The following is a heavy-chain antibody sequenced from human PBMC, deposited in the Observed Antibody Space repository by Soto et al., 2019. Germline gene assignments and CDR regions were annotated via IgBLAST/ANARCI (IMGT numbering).Heavy chain of an antibody. CDR1: GFTFSSYA. D-gene: IGHD5-12*01. CDR3: ARDCVDGYNFGYYGMDV. CDR2: ISYDGSNK. J-gene: IGHJ6*02. Sequence: ESGGGVVQPGRSLRLSCAASGFTFSSYAMHWVRQAPGKGLEWVAVISYDGSNKYYADSVKGRFTISRDNSKNTLYLQMNGLRVEDTAVYYCARDCVDGYNFGYYGMDVWGQGTTVNVSS. V-gene: IGHV3-30-3*01.